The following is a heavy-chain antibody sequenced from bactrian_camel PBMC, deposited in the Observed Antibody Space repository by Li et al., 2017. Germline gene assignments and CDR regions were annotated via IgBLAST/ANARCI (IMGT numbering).Heavy chain of an antibody. CDR3: AAHGQGGSWYYGYNY. D-gene: IGHD2*01. CDR1: GYTEGTCA. Sequence: QLVESGGGLVQPGGSLRLSCVTSGYTEGTCATGWYRQVLGNECELVATIANDGDTWYADSVKGRFTISRDNAKNTLYLQMNSLKPEDTAMYYCAAHGQGGSWYYGYNYWGQGTQVTVS. CDR2: IANDGDT. J-gene: IGHJ4*01. V-gene: IGHV3S55*01.